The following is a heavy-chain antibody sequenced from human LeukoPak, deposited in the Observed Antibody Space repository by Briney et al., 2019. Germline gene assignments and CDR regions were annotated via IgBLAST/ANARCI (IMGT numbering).Heavy chain of an antibody. CDR3: ARERDGYGPNYFDY. D-gene: IGHD5-18*01. Sequence: GGSLRLSCAASGFTFSSYAMHWVRQAPGKGLEWVAVISYDGSNKYYADSVKGRFTISRDNSKNTLYLQMNSLRAEDTAVYYCARERDGYGPNYFDYWGQGTLVTVSS. J-gene: IGHJ4*02. CDR1: GFTFSSYA. CDR2: ISYDGSNK. V-gene: IGHV3-30-3*01.